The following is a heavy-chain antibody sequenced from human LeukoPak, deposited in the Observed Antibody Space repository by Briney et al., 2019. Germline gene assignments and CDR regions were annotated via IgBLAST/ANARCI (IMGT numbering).Heavy chain of an antibody. D-gene: IGHD2-21*02. CDR3: AREVTYCGGDCYSVWFDP. CDR1: GGTFSSYA. CDR2: IIPIFGTA. Sequence: GASVKVSCKASGGTFSSYAISWVRQAPGQGLEWMGGIIPIFGTANYAQKFQGRVTITADESTSTAYMELSILRSEDTAVYYCAREVTYCGGDCYSVWFDPWGQGTLVTVSS. J-gene: IGHJ5*02. V-gene: IGHV1-69*13.